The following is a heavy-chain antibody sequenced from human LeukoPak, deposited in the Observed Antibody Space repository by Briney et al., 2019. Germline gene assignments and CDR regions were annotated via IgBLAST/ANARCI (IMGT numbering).Heavy chain of an antibody. CDR2: INWNGGST. D-gene: IGHD5-12*01. CDR1: GFTFDDYG. V-gene: IGHV3-20*04. J-gene: IGHJ4*02. Sequence: GGSLRLSCAASGFTFDDYGMSWVRQAPGKGLEWVSGINWNGGSTGYAHSVKGRFTISRDNPKNSLYLQMNSLRAENTALYYCARRLGYSGYGYFDYWGQGTLVTVSS. CDR3: ARRLGYSGYGYFDY.